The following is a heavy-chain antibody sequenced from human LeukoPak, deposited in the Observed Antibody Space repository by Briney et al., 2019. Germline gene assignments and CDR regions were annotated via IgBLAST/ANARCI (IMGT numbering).Heavy chain of an antibody. J-gene: IGHJ3*02. D-gene: IGHD3-22*01. CDR2: IFYSGDT. V-gene: IGHV4-39*01. CDR3: ARQDDSSGYPNDAFDI. Sequence: SETLSLTCTVSGGSISSSSYYWGWIRQPSGKGLEWIGTIFYSGDTYYNPSLKSRITISVDTSKNQFSLKLSSVTAADTAVYYCARQDDSSGYPNDAFDIWGQGTMVTVSS. CDR1: GGSISSSSYY.